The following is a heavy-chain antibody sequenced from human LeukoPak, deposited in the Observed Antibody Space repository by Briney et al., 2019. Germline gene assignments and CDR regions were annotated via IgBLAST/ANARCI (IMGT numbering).Heavy chain of an antibody. CDR2: IIPILGIA. Sequence: SVKVSCKASEGTFSSYAISWVRQAPGQGLEWMGRIIPILGIANYAQKFQGRVTITADKSTSTAYMELSSLRSEDTAVYYCAIEYYYGPGSYYNHFDYWGQGTLVTVSS. V-gene: IGHV1-69*04. CDR1: EGTFSSYA. D-gene: IGHD3-10*01. J-gene: IGHJ4*02. CDR3: AIEYYYGPGSYYNHFDY.